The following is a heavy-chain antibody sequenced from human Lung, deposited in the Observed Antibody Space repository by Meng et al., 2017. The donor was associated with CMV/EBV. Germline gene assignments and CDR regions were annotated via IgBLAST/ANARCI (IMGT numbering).Heavy chain of an antibody. Sequence: QVHLVQSGAEVKRPGASVKISCQASGYTFSGFYMNWARQAPGHGLEWLGRVNPVSDDTHYAQKFVGRLTVTRGATINTAFMELTSLRPDDTAVYYCAKSSDNGWSSWGPGTLVTVSS. D-gene: IGHD6-19*01. CDR2: VNPVSDDT. CDR1: GYTFSGFY. J-gene: IGHJ4*01. CDR3: AKSSDNGWSS. V-gene: IGHV1-2*06.